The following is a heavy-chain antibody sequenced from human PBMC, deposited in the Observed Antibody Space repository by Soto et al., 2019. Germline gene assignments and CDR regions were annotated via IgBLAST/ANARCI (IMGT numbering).Heavy chain of an antibody. D-gene: IGHD6-13*01. J-gene: IGHJ5*02. CDR3: ARDPPGIAAGGAGA. CDR1: GVTVSNKY. Sequence: ESGGGLILPGGSLRLSCAASGVTVSNKYMRWVRQAPGKGLEWVSLIYSGGDTHYADSVKGRFTISRDSSKNTVYLQMNSLRAEDTAVYYCARDPPGIAAGGAGAWGQGTLVTVSS. V-gene: IGHV3-53*01. CDR2: IYSGGDT.